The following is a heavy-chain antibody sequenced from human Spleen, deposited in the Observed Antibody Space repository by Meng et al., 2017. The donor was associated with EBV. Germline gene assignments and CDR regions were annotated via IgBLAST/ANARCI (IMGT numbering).Heavy chain of an antibody. D-gene: IGHD6-13*01. CDR1: GGSFSRDT. Sequence: GRRLRAGAEGKRPWSSVKSSCKALGGSFSRDTIRWVRQAPGKGLEWMGGISPIFGTGNSEERFQGKVTLSADESTSTAYMELNSLTVEDTAVYYCARALAAAGASYVFDPWGQGTLVTVSS. CDR2: ISPIFGTG. V-gene: IGHV1-69*01. CDR3: ARALAAAGASYVFDP. J-gene: IGHJ5*02.